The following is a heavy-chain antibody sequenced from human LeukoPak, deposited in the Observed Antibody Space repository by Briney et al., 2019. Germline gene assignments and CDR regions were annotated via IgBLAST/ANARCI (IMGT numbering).Heavy chain of an antibody. CDR3: AKEGATAGYFAEYFQH. CDR1: GFTFSSYA. J-gene: IGHJ1*01. D-gene: IGHD6-13*01. CDR2: ISGSGGST. Sequence: PGGSLRLSCAASGFTFSSYAMSWVRQAPGKGLEWVSAISGSGGSTYYADSVKGRFTISRDNSKNTLYLQMNSLRAEDTAVYYWAKEGATAGYFAEYFQHWGQGTLVTVSS. V-gene: IGHV3-23*01.